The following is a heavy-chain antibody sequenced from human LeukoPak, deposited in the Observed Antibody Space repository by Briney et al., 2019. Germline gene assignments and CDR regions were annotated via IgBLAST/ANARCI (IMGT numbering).Heavy chain of an antibody. V-gene: IGHV1-18*01. J-gene: IGHJ6*02. CDR3: ARAAGLDYDILTGTLREYYYYYGMDV. Sequence: ASVKVSCKASGYTFTSYGISWVRQAPGQGLEWMGWISAYNGNTNYAQKLQGRVTMTTDTSTSTAYMELRSLRSDDTAVYYCARAAGLDYDILTGTLREYYYYYGMDVWGQGTTVTVSS. D-gene: IGHD3-9*01. CDR1: GYTFTSYG. CDR2: ISAYNGNT.